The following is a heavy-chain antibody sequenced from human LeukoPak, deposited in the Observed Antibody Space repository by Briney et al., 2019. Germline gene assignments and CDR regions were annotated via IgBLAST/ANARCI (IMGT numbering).Heavy chain of an antibody. CDR1: GGPITSSS. V-gene: IGHV4-4*07. Sequence: PSETLSLTCTVSGGPITSSSWSWIRQPAGKGLEWIGRIYTTGITNYNPSLKTRLIMSLDTSKNQFSLKVTSVTAADTAVYYCARGWTAARTITYDYWGQGTLVTVSS. D-gene: IGHD3/OR15-3a*01. J-gene: IGHJ4*02. CDR2: IYTTGIT. CDR3: ARGWTAARTITYDY.